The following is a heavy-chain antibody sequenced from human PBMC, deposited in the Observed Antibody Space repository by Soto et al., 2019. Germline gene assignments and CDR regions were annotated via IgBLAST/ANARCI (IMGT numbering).Heavy chain of an antibody. J-gene: IGHJ3*02. V-gene: IGHV3-66*01. CDR2: IYSGGST. D-gene: IGHD4-17*01. Sequence: LRLSCAASGFTVSSNYMSWVRQAPGKGLEWVSVIYSGGSTYYADSVKGRFTISRDNSKNTLYLQMNSLRAEDTAVYYCAKALTTVSAFGIWGQGTMVTVSS. CDR1: GFTVSSNY. CDR3: AKALTTVSAFGI.